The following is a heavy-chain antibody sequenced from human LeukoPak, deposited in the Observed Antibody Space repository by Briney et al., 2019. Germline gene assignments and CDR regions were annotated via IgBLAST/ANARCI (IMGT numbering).Heavy chain of an antibody. CDR1: GGSISSYY. CDR3: ARYIVVVVAAIYYFDY. Sequence: PSETLSLTCTVSGGSISSYYWSWIRQPPGKGLEWIGYIYYSGSTNYNPSLKSRVTISVDTSKNQFSLKLSSVTAADTAVYYCARYIVVVVAAIYYFDYWGQGTLGTVSS. V-gene: IGHV4-59*12. CDR2: IYYSGST. J-gene: IGHJ4*02. D-gene: IGHD2-15*01.